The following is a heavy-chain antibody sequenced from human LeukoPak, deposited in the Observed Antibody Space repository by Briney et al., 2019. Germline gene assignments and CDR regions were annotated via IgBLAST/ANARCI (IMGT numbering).Heavy chain of an antibody. Sequence: SQTLSLTCTVSVVSISIYYCSWSRQPPGKGLEWSGYIYYSGRTTSNPSRNSRVTISVDTSTNQFSLKLSSVTAADTAVYYCARALAAAAGNHPSTSYFGMDVWGQGTTVTVSS. D-gene: IGHD6-13*01. V-gene: IGHV4-59*01. CDR1: VVSISIYY. CDR2: IYYSGRT. J-gene: IGHJ6*02. CDR3: ARALAAAAGNHPSTSYFGMDV.